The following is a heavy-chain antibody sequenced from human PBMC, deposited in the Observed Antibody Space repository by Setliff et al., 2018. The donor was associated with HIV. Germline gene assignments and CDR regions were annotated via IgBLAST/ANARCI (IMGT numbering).Heavy chain of an antibody. CDR1: GFTFSTYA. CDR2: ISGSGSST. CDR3: ARGKYSSGWYRWFDP. J-gene: IGHJ5*02. V-gene: IGHV3-23*01. Sequence: GESLKISCAASGFTFSTYAMSWVRQAPGKGLEWVSAISGSGSSTYYADSVKGRFTISRDNSKNTLYLQMNSLRADDTAVYYCARGKYSSGWYRWFDPWGHGTLVTVSS. D-gene: IGHD6-19*01.